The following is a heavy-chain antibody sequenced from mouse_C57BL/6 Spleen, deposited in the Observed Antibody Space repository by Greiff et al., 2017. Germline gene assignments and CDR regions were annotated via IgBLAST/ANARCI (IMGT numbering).Heavy chain of an antibody. CDR3: ARERLRGAMDY. V-gene: IGHV5S21*01. CDR1: GFTFSSYA. D-gene: IGHD2-4*01. CDR2: ISSGGDYI. J-gene: IGHJ4*01. Sequence: EVMLVESGEGLVKPGGSLKLSCAASGFTFSSYAMSWVRQTPEKRLEWVAYISSGGDYIYYADTVKGRFTISRDNARNTLYLQLSSLKSEDTAMYYCARERLRGAMDYWGQGTSVTVSS.